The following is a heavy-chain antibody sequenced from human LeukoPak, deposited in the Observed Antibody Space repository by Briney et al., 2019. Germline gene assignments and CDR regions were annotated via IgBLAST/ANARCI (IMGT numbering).Heavy chain of an antibody. Sequence: SETLSLTCTVSGGSISSYYWSWIRQPPGKGLEWIGYIYYSGSTNYNPSLKSRVTISVDTSKNQFSLKLSSVTAAETAVYYCARHGYSSGWIYMDVWGKGTTVTVSS. CDR2: IYYSGST. CDR3: ARHGYSSGWIYMDV. CDR1: GGSISSYY. J-gene: IGHJ6*03. V-gene: IGHV4-59*08. D-gene: IGHD6-19*01.